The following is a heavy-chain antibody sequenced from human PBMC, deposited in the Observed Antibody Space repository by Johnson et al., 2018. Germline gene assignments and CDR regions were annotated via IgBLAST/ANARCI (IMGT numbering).Heavy chain of an antibody. D-gene: IGHD3-22*01. CDR1: GFTFSSYA. J-gene: IGHJ1*01. Sequence: QVQLVESGGGVVQPGRSLRLSCAASGFTFSSYAMHWVRQAPGKGLEWVAVISYDGSNKYYADSVKGRFTISRDNSKNTRYLQMNSRRAEETAVYYRGRGGYDSSGYYPEYFQHWGQGTLVTVSS. CDR2: ISYDGSNK. V-gene: IGHV3-30-3*01. CDR3: GRGGYDSSGYYPEYFQH.